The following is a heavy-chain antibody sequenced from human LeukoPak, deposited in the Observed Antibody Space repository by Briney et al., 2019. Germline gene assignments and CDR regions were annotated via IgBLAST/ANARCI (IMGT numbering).Heavy chain of an antibody. D-gene: IGHD5-12*01. CDR1: GFTFSDYY. CDR2: ISSSGSTT. CDR3: ARARGYARAYFDY. J-gene: IGHJ4*02. V-gene: IGHV3-11*01. Sequence: PGGSLRLSCAASGFTFSDYYMSWIRQAPGKGLEWVSYISSSGSTTYYADSVKGRFTISRDNAKNSLYLQMNSLRAEDTAVYYCARARGYARAYFDYWGQGTLVTVSS.